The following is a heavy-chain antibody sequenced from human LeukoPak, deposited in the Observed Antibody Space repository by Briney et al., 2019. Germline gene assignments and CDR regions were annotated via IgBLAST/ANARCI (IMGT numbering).Heavy chain of an antibody. CDR1: GGSISSYY. CDR3: ARGYYDSSGYYYESDWFDP. V-gene: IGHV4-4*07. J-gene: IGHJ5*02. Sequence: SETLSLTCTVSGGSISSYYWSWIRQPAGKGLEWIGRIYTSGSTNYNPSLKSRVTMPVDTSKNQFSLKLSSVTAADTAVYYCARGYYDSSGYYYESDWFDPWGQGTLVTVSS. D-gene: IGHD3-22*01. CDR2: IYTSGST.